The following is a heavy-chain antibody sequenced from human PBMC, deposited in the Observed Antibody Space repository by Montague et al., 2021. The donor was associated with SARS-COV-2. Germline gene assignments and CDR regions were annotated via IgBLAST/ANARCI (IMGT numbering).Heavy chain of an antibody. J-gene: IGHJ4*02. V-gene: IGHV4-39*01. CDR3: ARHIKATFVRWLQPRGGFDY. D-gene: IGHD5-24*01. CDR1: GGSISSSSYY. Sequence: SETLSLTCTVSGGSISSSSYYWGWIRQPPGKGLEWIGSIYYSGSTYYXPSLKSRVTISVDTSKNQFSLKLSSVTAADTAVYYCARHIKATFVRWLQPRGGFDYWGQGTLVTVSS. CDR2: IYYSGST.